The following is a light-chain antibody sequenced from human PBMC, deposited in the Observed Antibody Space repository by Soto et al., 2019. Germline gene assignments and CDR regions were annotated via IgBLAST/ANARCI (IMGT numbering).Light chain of an antibody. CDR1: QSVTNS. J-gene: IGKJ2*01. CDR3: QQRTRWPFT. Sequence: EIVLTQSPVTLSLSPGETATLSCSATQSVTNSLAWYQEHPGQAPRVVIYEASKRAAGIPATFSAGGSGTDFTLTISNLEPEDSAVYYCQQRTRWPFTFGQGTKLEIQ. V-gene: IGKV3-11*01. CDR2: EAS.